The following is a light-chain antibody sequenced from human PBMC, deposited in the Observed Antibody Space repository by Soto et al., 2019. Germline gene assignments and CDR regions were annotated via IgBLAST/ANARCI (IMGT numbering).Light chain of an antibody. CDR3: QSYDATNQV. CDR1: SGSIASNY. J-gene: IGLJ3*02. Sequence: NFMLTQPHSVSDSPGKTVIISCTRSSGSIASNYVQWYQQRPGSSPTTVIYEVNQRPSGVPDRFSGSIDSSSNSASLTISGLETEDEADYYCQSYDATNQVFGGGTKLTVL. CDR2: EVN. V-gene: IGLV6-57*01.